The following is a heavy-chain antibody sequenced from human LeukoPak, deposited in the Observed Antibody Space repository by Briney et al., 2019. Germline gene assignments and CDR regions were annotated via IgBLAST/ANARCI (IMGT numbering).Heavy chain of an antibody. V-gene: IGHV3-33*01. D-gene: IGHD6-19*01. CDR3: ARVSGSSGWYWFDP. CDR2: IWYDGSNK. J-gene: IGHJ5*02. Sequence: GGSLRLSCAASGFTFSSYGMHWARQAPGKGLEWVAVIWYDGSNKYYADSVKGRFTISRDNSKNTLYLRMNSLRAEDTAVYYCARVSGSSGWYWFDPWGQGTLVTVSS. CDR1: GFTFSSYG.